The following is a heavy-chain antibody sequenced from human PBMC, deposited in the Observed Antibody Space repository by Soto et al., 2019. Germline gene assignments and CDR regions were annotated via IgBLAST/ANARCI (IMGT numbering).Heavy chain of an antibody. D-gene: IGHD3-10*01. V-gene: IGHV1-18*01. Sequence: ASVKVSCKASGYTFTSYGISWVRQAPGQGLEWMGWISAYNGNTNYAQKLQGRATMTTDTSTSTAYMELRSLRSDDTAVYYCARDQGGSGSYYLDYFDYWGQGTLVTVSS. CDR3: ARDQGGSGSYYLDYFDY. CDR2: ISAYNGNT. J-gene: IGHJ4*02. CDR1: GYTFTSYG.